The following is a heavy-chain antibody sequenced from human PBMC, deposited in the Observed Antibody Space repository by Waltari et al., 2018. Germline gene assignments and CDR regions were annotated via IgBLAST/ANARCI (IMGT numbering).Heavy chain of an antibody. J-gene: IGHJ5*02. V-gene: IGHV4-4*01. CDR2: IYHSWNT. CDR1: GGSISSNTW. CDR3: ARRQCSEDSCYGGAWFDP. D-gene: IGHD2-15*01. Sequence: QVQLQESGPGLVKPSGTLSLTCAVSGGSISSNTWWSWVRQPPGKGLEWIGEIYHSWNTHYSPSLNSRVTVLVDKSKNQFSLKLSFVTAAGTAVYWCARRQCSEDSCYGGAWFDPWGQGTLVTVSS.